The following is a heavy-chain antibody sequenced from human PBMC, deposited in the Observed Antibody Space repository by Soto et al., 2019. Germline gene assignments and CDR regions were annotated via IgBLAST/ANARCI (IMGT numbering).Heavy chain of an antibody. CDR2: IIPIFGTA. Sequence: SVKVSCKASGGTFSSYAISWVRQAPGQGLEWMGGIIPIFGTANYAQKLQGRVTITADESTSTAYMELSSLRSEDTAVYYCARESTSVYCSGCSCYSGWFDPWGQGTLVTVSS. J-gene: IGHJ5*02. V-gene: IGHV1-69*13. D-gene: IGHD2-15*01. CDR1: GGTFSSYA. CDR3: ARESTSVYCSGCSCYSGWFDP.